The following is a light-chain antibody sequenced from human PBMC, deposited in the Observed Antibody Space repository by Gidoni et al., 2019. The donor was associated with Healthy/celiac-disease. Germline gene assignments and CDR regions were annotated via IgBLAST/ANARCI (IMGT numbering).Light chain of an antibody. Sequence: QSALTQPPSASGSPGQSVTISCTGTSSDVGGYNYVSWYQQHPGKAPKRMIYGVSKRPSGVPDRFSGSKSGNTASLTVSGLQAEDEADYYCSSYAGSNNLGVFGGGTKLTVL. J-gene: IGLJ2*01. CDR2: GVS. V-gene: IGLV2-8*01. CDR1: SSDVGGYNY. CDR3: SSYAGSNNLGV.